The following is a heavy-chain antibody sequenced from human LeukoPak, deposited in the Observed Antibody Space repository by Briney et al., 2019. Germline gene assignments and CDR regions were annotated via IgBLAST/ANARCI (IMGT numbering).Heavy chain of an antibody. D-gene: IGHD2-2*01. V-gene: IGHV3-23*01. Sequence: PGGSLRLSCAASGFTFSSYGMHWVRQAPGKGLEWVSIIGDNGGSIYYTDSVKGRFTISRDNSKNTLYLQMNSLRAEDTAIYYCAKRTSTGTSFTTMTFDSWGQGTLVTVSS. J-gene: IGHJ4*02. CDR1: GFTFSSYG. CDR2: IGDNGGSI. CDR3: AKRTSTGTSFTTMTFDS.